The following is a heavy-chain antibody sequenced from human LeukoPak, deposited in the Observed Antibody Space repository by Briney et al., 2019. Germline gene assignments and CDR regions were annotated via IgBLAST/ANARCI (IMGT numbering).Heavy chain of an antibody. CDR2: IYSSGRI. J-gene: IGHJ5*02. V-gene: IGHV4-4*07. CDR1: GDSISNYY. CDR3: ARDALTGSQLSWFDP. D-gene: IGHD3-9*01. Sequence: PSETLSLTCTVSGDSISNYYWSWIRQPAGKGLEWIGRIYSSGRINYNPSLKSRVTMSVDTSKNQFSLRLTSVTAADTAVYYCARDALTGSQLSWFDPWGQGTLVTVSS.